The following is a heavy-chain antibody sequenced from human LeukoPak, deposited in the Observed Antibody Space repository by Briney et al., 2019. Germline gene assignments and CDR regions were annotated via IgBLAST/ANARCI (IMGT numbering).Heavy chain of an antibody. CDR1: GFTFSSYA. CDR3: AKDDRWLQYND. J-gene: IGHJ4*02. D-gene: IGHD5-24*01. CDR2: ISYDGSNK. V-gene: IGHV3-30*04. Sequence: GGSLRLSCAASGFTFSSYAMHWVRQAPGKGLEWVALISYDGSNKYYADSVKARFIISRDNSKNTLYLQMNSLRAEDTAIYYCAKDDRWLQYNDWGQGTLVTVSS.